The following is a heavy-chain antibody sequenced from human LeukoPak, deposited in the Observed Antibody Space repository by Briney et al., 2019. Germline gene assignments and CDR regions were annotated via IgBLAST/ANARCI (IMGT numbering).Heavy chain of an antibody. CDR2: INHSGST. Sequence: PSETLSLTCAVYGGSFSGYYWSWIRQPPGKGLEWIGEINHSGSTNYNPPLKSRVTISVDTSKNQFSLKLSSVTAADTAVYYCAREVRGVTTPRDYWGQGTVVTVSS. D-gene: IGHD3-10*01. V-gene: IGHV4-34*01. CDR3: AREVRGVTTPRDY. J-gene: IGHJ4*02. CDR1: GGSFSGYY.